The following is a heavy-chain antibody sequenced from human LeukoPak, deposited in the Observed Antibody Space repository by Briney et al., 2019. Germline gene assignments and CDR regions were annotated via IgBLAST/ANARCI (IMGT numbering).Heavy chain of an antibody. V-gene: IGHV3-23*01. D-gene: IGHD1-26*01. J-gene: IGHJ6*03. Sequence: LSLTCTVSGGSISSGDYYWSWVRQAPGKGLEWVSAISGSGGSTYYADSVKGRFTISRDNSKNTLYLQMNSLRAEDTAVYYCAKDPYSGSYYYYYMDVWGKGTTVTVSS. CDR2: ISGSGGST. CDR1: GGSISSGDYY. CDR3: AKDPYSGSYYYYYMDV.